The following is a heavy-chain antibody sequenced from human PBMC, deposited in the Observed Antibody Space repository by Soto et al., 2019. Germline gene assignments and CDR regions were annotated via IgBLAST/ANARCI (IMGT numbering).Heavy chain of an antibody. Sequence: PGGSLRLSCAASGFTFSNAWINWVRQAPGKGLEWVGRIKSKTEGGTTDFAAPVKGRFAISRDDSKDMVYLQMNSLKTEDTGIIFCTTDSSSTMIVVRFDYWGQGTLVTVSS. CDR2: IKSKTEGGTT. CDR1: GFTFSNAW. J-gene: IGHJ4*02. D-gene: IGHD3-22*01. CDR3: TTDSSSTMIVVRFDY. V-gene: IGHV3-15*07.